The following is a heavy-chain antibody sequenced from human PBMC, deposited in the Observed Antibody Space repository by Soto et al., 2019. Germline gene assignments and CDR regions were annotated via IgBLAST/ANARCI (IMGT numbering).Heavy chain of an antibody. D-gene: IGHD4-17*01. CDR2: IYYSGST. CDR1: GGSISSSSYY. CDR3: ARQIGTVTDYSDY. J-gene: IGHJ4*02. V-gene: IGHV4-39*01. Sequence: SETLSLTCTVSGGSISSSSYYWGWIRQPPGKGLEWIGSIYYSGSTYYNPSLKSRVTISVDTSKNQFSLKLSSVTAADTAVYYCARQIGTVTDYSDYWGQGTLVTVSS.